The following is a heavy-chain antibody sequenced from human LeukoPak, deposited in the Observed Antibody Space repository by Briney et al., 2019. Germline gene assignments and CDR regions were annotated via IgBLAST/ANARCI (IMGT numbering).Heavy chain of an antibody. J-gene: IGHJ4*02. Sequence: PSETLSLTCGVHGGSFTGFYCSWIRLPPGKGPEWIGQINHSGSANYNPSLRSRVTISVDMSKNQFSLNLRSVTAADTGVYYCASTYYDSGGFSPFDYWGQGSLVTVSS. CDR1: GGSFTGFY. V-gene: IGHV4-34*01. D-gene: IGHD3-22*01. CDR2: INHSGSA. CDR3: ASTYYDSGGFSPFDY.